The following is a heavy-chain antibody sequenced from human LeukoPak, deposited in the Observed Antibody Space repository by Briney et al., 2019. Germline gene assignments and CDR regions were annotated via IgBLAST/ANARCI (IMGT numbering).Heavy chain of an antibody. Sequence: SETLSLTCAVYGGSFSGYYWSWIRQPPGKGLGWIGEINHSGSTNYNPSLKSRVTISVDTSKNQFSLKLSSVTAADTAVYYCARVGATSGAFDIWGQGTMVTVSS. J-gene: IGHJ3*02. CDR1: GGSFSGYY. CDR3: ARVGATSGAFDI. V-gene: IGHV4-34*01. D-gene: IGHD1-26*01. CDR2: INHSGST.